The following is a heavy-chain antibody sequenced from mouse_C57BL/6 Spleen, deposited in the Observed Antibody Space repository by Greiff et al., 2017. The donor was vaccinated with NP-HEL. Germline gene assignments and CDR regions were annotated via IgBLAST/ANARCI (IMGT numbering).Heavy chain of an antibody. V-gene: IGHV1-55*01. D-gene: IGHD1-1*01. CDR3: ASNYYGSSYYAMDY. CDR2: IYPGSGST. Sequence: VQLQQPGAELVKPGASVKMSCKASGYTFTSYWITWVKQRPGQGLEWIGDIYPGSGSTNYNEKFKSKATLTVDTSSSTAYMQLSSLTSEDSAVYYCASNYYGSSYYAMDYWGQGTSVTVSS. J-gene: IGHJ4*01. CDR1: GYTFTSYW.